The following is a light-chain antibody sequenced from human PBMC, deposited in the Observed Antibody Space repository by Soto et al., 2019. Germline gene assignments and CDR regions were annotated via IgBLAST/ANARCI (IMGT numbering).Light chain of an antibody. CDR3: SSYASSSTS. V-gene: IGLV2-14*03. CDR2: EVS. CDR1: SRDVGGYNY. J-gene: IGLJ1*01. Sequence: QSVLTQPASVSGSPGQSITISCTGTSRDVGGYNYVSWYQQHPGKAPKLMIYEVSNRPSGVSHRFSGSKSGNTASLTISGLQAEDEADYYCSSYASSSTSFGTGTKLTVL.